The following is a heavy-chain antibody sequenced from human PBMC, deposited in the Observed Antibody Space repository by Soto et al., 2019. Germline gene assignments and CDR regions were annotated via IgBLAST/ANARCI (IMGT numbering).Heavy chain of an antibody. D-gene: IGHD6-13*01. CDR2: IYHSGST. V-gene: IGHV4-30-2*01. CDR1: GGSISSGGYY. Sequence: SETLSLTCTVSGGSISSGGYYWSWIRQHPGKGLEWIGYIYHSGSTYYNTSLKSRVTISVDRSKNQFSLKLSSVTAADTAVYYCAREVAAAGTFDYWGQGTLVTVSS. CDR3: AREVAAAGTFDY. J-gene: IGHJ4*02.